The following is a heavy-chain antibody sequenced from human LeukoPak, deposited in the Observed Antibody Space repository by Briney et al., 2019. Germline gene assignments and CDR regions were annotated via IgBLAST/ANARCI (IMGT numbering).Heavy chain of an antibody. Sequence: PGGSLRLSCAASGFTSSSYWMHWVRQAPGKGLVWVSRINSDGSSTSYADSVKGRFTISRDNAKNTLYLQMNSLRAEDTAVYYCARGHSSGWYSLYYYYGMDVWGQGTTVTVSS. J-gene: IGHJ6*02. V-gene: IGHV3-74*01. D-gene: IGHD6-19*01. CDR3: ARGHSSGWYSLYYYYGMDV. CDR2: INSDGSST. CDR1: GFTSSSYW.